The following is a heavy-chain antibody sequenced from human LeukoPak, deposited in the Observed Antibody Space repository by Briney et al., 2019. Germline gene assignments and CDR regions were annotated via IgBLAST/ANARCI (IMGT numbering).Heavy chain of an antibody. Sequence: SETLSLTCTVSGGSISSSGYYWTWIRQPAGKGLEWIGRTHTNGDINYNPSLKSRVTMSVDTSKNQFSLKLSFVTAADTAVYYCTRGHGWTDYWGQGTLVTVSS. D-gene: IGHD6-19*01. CDR2: THTNGDI. CDR3: TRGHGWTDY. V-gene: IGHV4-61*02. J-gene: IGHJ4*02. CDR1: GGSISSSGYY.